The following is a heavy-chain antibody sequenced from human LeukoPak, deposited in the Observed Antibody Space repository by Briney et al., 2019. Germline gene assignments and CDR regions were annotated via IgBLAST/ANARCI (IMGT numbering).Heavy chain of an antibody. V-gene: IGHV3-7*01. CDR3: TSTFRYCSGGTCAL. Sequence: GGSLRLSCAASGLTLRSYWMSWVRQAPGKGLEWVANIHPDGGTKNYVDSVKGRFTISRDNAANSLYLQMNSLRAEDTAVYYCTSTFRYCSGGTCALGGQGTLATVSS. D-gene: IGHD2-15*01. CDR1: GLTLRSYW. J-gene: IGHJ4*02. CDR2: IHPDGGTK.